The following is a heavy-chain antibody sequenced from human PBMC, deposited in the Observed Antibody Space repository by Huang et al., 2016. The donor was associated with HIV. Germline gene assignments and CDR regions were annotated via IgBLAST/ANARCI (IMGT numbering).Heavy chain of an antibody. CDR3: ATSRSGSGWFLDI. V-gene: IGHV4-34*01. CDR1: GGSLHGDC. Sequence: QVQLYQWGAGPLRPSETLSLTCGVSGGSLHGDCWNWLRQSPGRGREWIGEGKHGGSTKYNPCLKSRVTISVDTSKIQFSLNLTSVTATDTADYYCATSRSGSGWFLDIWGRGTLVSVS. J-gene: IGHJ2*01. D-gene: IGHD6-19*01. CDR2: GKHGGST.